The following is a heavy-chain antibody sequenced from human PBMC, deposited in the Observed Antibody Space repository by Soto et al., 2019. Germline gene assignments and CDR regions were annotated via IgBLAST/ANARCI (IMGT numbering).Heavy chain of an antibody. CDR1: GFTFSSYS. CDR2: ISSSSSTI. Sequence: GGSLRLSCAASGFTFSSYSMNWVRQAPGKGLEWVSYISSSSSTIYYADSVKGRFTISRDNAKNSLYLQMNSLRAEDTAVYYCARETKGVITMVRGVIAWNAYYFDYWGQGTLVTVSS. V-gene: IGHV3-48*01. CDR3: ARETKGVITMVRGVIAWNAYYFDY. J-gene: IGHJ4*02. D-gene: IGHD3-10*01.